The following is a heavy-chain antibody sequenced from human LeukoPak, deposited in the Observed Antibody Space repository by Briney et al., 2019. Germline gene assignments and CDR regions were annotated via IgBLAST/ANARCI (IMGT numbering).Heavy chain of an antibody. D-gene: IGHD6-19*01. CDR2: INPNSGGT. Sequence: ASVKVSCKASGYTFIDYYIHWVRQAPGQGLEWMGWINPNSGGTNYAQKFQGRVTMTRDTSISTAYMELSRLRSDDTAVYYCARVVAVAGIDYWGQGTLVTVSS. V-gene: IGHV1-2*02. J-gene: IGHJ4*02. CDR1: GYTFIDYY. CDR3: ARVVAVAGIDY.